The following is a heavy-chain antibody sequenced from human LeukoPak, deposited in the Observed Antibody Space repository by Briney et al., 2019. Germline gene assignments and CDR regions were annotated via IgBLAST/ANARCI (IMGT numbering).Heavy chain of an antibody. Sequence: GGSLRLSCAASGFTFSSYAMSWVRQAPGKGLEWVSTISGGGGSTYYADSVKGRFTNSRDNSKNTLYLQMSSLRAEDTALYYCAKDPARSGITAAWDYWGQGTLVTVS. CDR1: GFTFSSYA. V-gene: IGHV3-23*01. CDR3: AKDPARSGITAAWDY. CDR2: ISGGGGST. D-gene: IGHD6-13*01. J-gene: IGHJ4*02.